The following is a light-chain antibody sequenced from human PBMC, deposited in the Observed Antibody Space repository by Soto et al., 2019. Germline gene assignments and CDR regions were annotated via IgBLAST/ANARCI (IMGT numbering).Light chain of an antibody. J-gene: IGKJ2*01. CDR1: QSVSSSY. CDR2: GAS. V-gene: IGKV3-20*01. Sequence: EIVLTQSPGTLSLSPGDRATLSCRASQSVSSSYLAWYQQKPGQAPRLLIYGASSRATGIPDRFSGSGSGTDFILTISRLEPEDFAVYYCQHYGSSPFTFGQGTKLEIK. CDR3: QHYGSSPFT.